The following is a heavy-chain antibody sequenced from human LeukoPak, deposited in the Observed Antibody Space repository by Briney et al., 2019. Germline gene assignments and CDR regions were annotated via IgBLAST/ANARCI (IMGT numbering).Heavy chain of an antibody. CDR1: GGSISTYY. V-gene: IGHV4-59*01. CDR3: ARDGSARYYFDY. Sequence: SETLPLPCTVSGGSISTYYWNWIRQPPGKGLEWIGYIYYSGSTNYNPSLKSRVTISVDTSKNQFSLKLSSVTAADTAMYYCARDGSARYYFDYWGQGTLVTVSS. J-gene: IGHJ4*02. CDR2: IYYSGST.